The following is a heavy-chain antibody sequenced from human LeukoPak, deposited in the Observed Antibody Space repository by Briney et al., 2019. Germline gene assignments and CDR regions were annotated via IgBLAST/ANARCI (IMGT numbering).Heavy chain of an antibody. CDR2: ISLDGATT. V-gene: IGHV3-23*01. CDR3: ATRGAYSPPY. J-gene: IGHJ4*02. CDR1: GFTFSSYA. Sequence: GGSLRLSCAASGFTFSSYAMSWVRQAPGKGLEGVSGISLDGATTYYADSVKGRFTISRDNSKNTLYLQMNSLRAEDTAVYYCATRGAYSPPYWGQGTLVSVSS. D-gene: IGHD5-18*01.